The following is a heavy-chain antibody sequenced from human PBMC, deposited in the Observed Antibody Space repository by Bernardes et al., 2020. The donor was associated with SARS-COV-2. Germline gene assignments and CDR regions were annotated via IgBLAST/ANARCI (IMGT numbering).Heavy chain of an antibody. CDR2: IYWDDDK. V-gene: IGHV2-5*02. Sequence: SGPTLVKPTQTLTLTCTFSGFSLSTSGVGVGWIRQPPGKALEWLALIYWDDDKRYSPSLKSRLTITKDTSKNQVVLTMTNMDPVDTATYYCAHSPNYDILTGTRYYFDYWGQGTLVTVSS. J-gene: IGHJ4*02. CDR1: GFSLSTSGVG. D-gene: IGHD3-9*01. CDR3: AHSPNYDILTGTRYYFDY.